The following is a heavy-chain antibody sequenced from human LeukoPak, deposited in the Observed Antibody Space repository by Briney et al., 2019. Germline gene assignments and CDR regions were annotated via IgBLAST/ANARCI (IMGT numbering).Heavy chain of an antibody. D-gene: IGHD1-26*01. Sequence: GGSLRLSCAASGFTSSSYWMHWVRQGPGKGLVWVSRINSDGSSTSYADSVKGRFTISRDNAKNTLYLQMNSLRAEDTAVYYCARVSTYSAIDYWGQGTLVTVSS. CDR3: ARVSTYSAIDY. CDR1: GFTSSSYW. J-gene: IGHJ4*02. CDR2: INSDGSST. V-gene: IGHV3-74*01.